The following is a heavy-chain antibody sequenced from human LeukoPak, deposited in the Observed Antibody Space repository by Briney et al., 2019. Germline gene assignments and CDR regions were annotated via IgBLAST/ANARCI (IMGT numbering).Heavy chain of an antibody. CDR1: GFTFTSSA. Sequence: GTSVKVSCKASGFTFTSSAVQWVRQARGQRLKWIGWIVVGSGNTNYAQKFQERVTITRDMSTSTAYMELSSLRSEDTAVYYCAAERGLLWFGENWFDPWGQGALVTVSS. V-gene: IGHV1-58*01. CDR3: AAERGLLWFGENWFDP. J-gene: IGHJ5*02. D-gene: IGHD3-10*01. CDR2: IVVGSGNT.